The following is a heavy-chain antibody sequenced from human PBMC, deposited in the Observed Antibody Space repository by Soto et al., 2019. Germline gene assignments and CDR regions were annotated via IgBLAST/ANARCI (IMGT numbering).Heavy chain of an antibody. CDR3: AKEIAEDDGSGSYRPDY. Sequence: QVQLVESGGGVVQPGRSLRLSCAASGFTFSSYGMHWVRQAPGKGLEWVAVISYDGSNKYYADSVKGRFTISRDNSKNTLYLQMNSLRDEDTAVYYCAKEIAEDDGSGSYRPDYWGQGTLVTVSS. D-gene: IGHD3-10*01. CDR1: GFTFSSYG. CDR2: ISYDGSNK. J-gene: IGHJ4*02. V-gene: IGHV3-30*18.